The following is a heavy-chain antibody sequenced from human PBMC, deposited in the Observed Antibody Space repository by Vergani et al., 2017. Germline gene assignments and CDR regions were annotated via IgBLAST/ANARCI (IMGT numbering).Heavy chain of an antibody. CDR1: GGSVSSGSYY. CDR3: ARVGSTSTVVTPGGNYYYYGMDF. D-gene: IGHD4-23*01. CDR2: IYYSGST. J-gene: IGHJ6*02. V-gene: IGHV4-61*01. Sequence: QVQLQESGPGLVKPSETLSLTCTVSGGSVSSGSYYWSWIRPPPGKGLEWIWYIYYSGSTNYNPSPRSGVTISVDTSKNQFSLKLSHVTAADTAVYYCARVGSTSTVVTPGGNYYYYGMDFWGQGTMVTVSS.